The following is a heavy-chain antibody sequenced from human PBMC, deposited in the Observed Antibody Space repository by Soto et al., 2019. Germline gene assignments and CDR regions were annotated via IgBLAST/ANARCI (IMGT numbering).Heavy chain of an antibody. V-gene: IGHV1-8*01. D-gene: IGHD3-10*01. J-gene: IGHJ4*02. CDR3: ARDYYGSGSYYNF. CDR2: MNPNSGNT. CDR1: GYTFTNYD. Sequence: ASVKVSCKASGYTFTNYDINWVRQATGQGLGWMGWMNPNSGNTGYAQKFQGRVTLTRDTSISTAYMELSSLRSDDTAVYYCARDYYGSGSYYNFWGQGTLVTVSS.